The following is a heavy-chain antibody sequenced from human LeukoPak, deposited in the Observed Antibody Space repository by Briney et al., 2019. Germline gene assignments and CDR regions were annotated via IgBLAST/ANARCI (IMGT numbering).Heavy chain of an antibody. CDR2: IYYSGST. D-gene: IGHD4-17*01. CDR1: GGSISSYY. Sequence: PSETLSLTCTVSGGSISSYYWSWIRQPPGKGLEWIGYIYYSGSTNYNPSLKSRVTISVDTSKNQFSLKLSSVTAADTAAYYCARGHDYGDYFDYWGQGTLVTVSS. CDR3: ARGHDYGDYFDY. V-gene: IGHV4-59*01. J-gene: IGHJ4*02.